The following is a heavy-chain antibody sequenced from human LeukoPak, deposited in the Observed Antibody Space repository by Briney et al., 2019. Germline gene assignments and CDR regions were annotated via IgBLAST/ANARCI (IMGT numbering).Heavy chain of an antibody. V-gene: IGHV4-38-2*01. CDR1: GYSISSGYY. D-gene: IGHD6-19*01. CDR2: ISHSGST. Sequence: SETLSLTCAVSGYSISSGYYWGWIRQPPGKGLEWIGSISHSGSTYYNPSLKSRVTISVDTSKNQFFLKLTSVTAADTAVYYCARYRSGWFDFGSWGQGTLVTVSP. J-gene: IGHJ4*02. CDR3: ARYRSGWFDFGS.